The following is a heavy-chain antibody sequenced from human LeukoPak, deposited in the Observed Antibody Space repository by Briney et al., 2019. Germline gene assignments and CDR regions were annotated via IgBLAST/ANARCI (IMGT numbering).Heavy chain of an antibody. CDR2: ISSSSTI. D-gene: IGHD6-19*01. Sequence: GGSLRLSCAASGFTFSSYSMNWVRQAPGKGLEWVSYISSSSTIYYADSVKGRFTISRDNAKNSLYLQMNSLRAEDTAVYYCARGPTVADDYWGQGTLVTVSS. CDR1: GFTFSSYS. J-gene: IGHJ4*02. CDR3: ARGPTVADDY. V-gene: IGHV3-48*01.